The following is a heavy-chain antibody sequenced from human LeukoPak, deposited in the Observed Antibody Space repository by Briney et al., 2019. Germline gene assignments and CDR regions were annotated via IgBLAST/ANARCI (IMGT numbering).Heavy chain of an antibody. CDR2: IIPILGIA. CDR1: GGTFSSYA. D-gene: IGHD6-19*01. CDR3: ASSAIYSSGWYVDY. Sequence: SVKVSCKASGGTFSSYAISWVRQAPGQGLEWMGRIIPILGIANYAQKFQGRVTITADKSMSTAYMELSSLRSEDTAVYYCASSAIYSSGWYVDYWGQGTLVTVSS. J-gene: IGHJ4*02. V-gene: IGHV1-69*04.